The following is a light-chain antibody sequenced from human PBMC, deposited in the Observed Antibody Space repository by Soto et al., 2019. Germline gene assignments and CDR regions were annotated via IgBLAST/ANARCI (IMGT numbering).Light chain of an antibody. J-gene: IGKJ4*01. V-gene: IGKV3-15*01. CDR2: DAS. Sequence: EIVMTQSPATLSVSPGERATLSCRASQSVRSNLAWYQQKPGQAPRLLIYDASTRANGIPARISGSGSGTEFTLTISSLQSEDFAVYYCQQFDNWPPSFGGGTKVEIK. CDR1: QSVRSN. CDR3: QQFDNWPPS.